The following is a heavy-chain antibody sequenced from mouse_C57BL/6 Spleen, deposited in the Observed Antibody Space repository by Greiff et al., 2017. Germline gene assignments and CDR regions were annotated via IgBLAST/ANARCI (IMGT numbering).Heavy chain of an antibody. V-gene: IGHV5-4*03. Sequence: EVKVEESGGGLVKPGGSLKLSCAASGFTFSSYAMSWVRQTPEKRLEWVATISDGGSYTYYPDNVKGRFTISRDNAKNNLYLQMSHLKSEDTAMYYCASNYGSSYWYFDVWGTGTTVTVSS. D-gene: IGHD1-1*01. CDR2: ISDGGSYT. CDR1: GFTFSSYA. J-gene: IGHJ1*03. CDR3: ASNYGSSYWYFDV.